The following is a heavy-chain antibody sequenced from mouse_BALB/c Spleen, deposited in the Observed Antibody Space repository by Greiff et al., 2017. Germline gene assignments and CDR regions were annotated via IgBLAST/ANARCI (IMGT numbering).Heavy chain of an antibody. Sequence: EVQRVESGGGLVQPGGSLKLSCAASGFTFSSYGMSWVRQTPDKRLELVATINSNGGSTYYPDSVKGRFTISRDNAKNTLYLQMSSLKSDDTAMYYCARGLAYYFDYWGQGTTLTVSS. CDR1: GFTFSSYG. D-gene: IGHD4-1*01. J-gene: IGHJ2*01. CDR3: ARGLAYYFDY. V-gene: IGHV5-6-3*01. CDR2: INSNGGST.